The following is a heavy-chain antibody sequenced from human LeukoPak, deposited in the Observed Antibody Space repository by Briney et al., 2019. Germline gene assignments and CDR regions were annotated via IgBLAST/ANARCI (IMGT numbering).Heavy chain of an antibody. Sequence: PGGSLRLSCAASGFTFSSYGMHWVRQAPGKGREWVAVISYDGSNKYYADSVKGRFTISRDNSKNTLYLQMNSLRAEDTAVYYCAKDNSSGSDYWGQGTLVTVSS. J-gene: IGHJ4*02. D-gene: IGHD6-19*01. CDR1: GFTFSSYG. CDR3: AKDNSSGSDY. V-gene: IGHV3-30*18. CDR2: ISYDGSNK.